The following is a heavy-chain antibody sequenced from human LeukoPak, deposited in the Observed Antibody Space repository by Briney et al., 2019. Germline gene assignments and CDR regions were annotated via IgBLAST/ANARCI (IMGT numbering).Heavy chain of an antibody. D-gene: IGHD3-22*01. CDR2: ISWNSGSI. CDR1: GFTFDDYA. J-gene: IGHJ3*02. CDR3: AKDMSDSSGYPDDAFDI. Sequence: GRSLGLSCAASGFTFDDYAMHWVRQAPGKGLEWVSGISWNSGSIGYADSVKGRSTISRDNAKNSLYLQMNSLRAEDTALYYCAKDMSDSSGYPDDAFDIWGQGTMVTVSS. V-gene: IGHV3-9*01.